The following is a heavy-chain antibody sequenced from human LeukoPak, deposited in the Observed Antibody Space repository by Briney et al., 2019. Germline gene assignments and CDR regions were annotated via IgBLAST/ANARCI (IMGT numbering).Heavy chain of an antibody. CDR3: ARQTGSGLFILP. Sequence: SETLSLTCIVSGGSISSSSYYWGWIRQPPGKGLEWIGCIYYSGNTYYNASLKSQVSISIDTSKNQFSLRLTSVTAADTAVYYCARQTGSGLFILPGGQGTLVTVSS. J-gene: IGHJ4*02. CDR2: IYYSGNT. D-gene: IGHD3/OR15-3a*01. V-gene: IGHV4-39*01. CDR1: GGSISSSSYY.